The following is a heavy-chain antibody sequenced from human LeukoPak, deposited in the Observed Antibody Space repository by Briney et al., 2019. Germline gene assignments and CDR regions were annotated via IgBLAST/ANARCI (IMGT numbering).Heavy chain of an antibody. V-gene: IGHV1-69*06. Sequence: ASVKVSCKASGGTFSSYAISWVRQAPGQGLEWMGGIIPIFGTANYAQKFQGRVTITADKSTSTAYMELSSLRSEDTAVYYCARGFTTVMYYFDYWGQGTLVTVSS. J-gene: IGHJ4*02. CDR1: GGTFSSYA. CDR3: ARGFTTVMYYFDY. CDR2: IIPIFGTA. D-gene: IGHD4-17*01.